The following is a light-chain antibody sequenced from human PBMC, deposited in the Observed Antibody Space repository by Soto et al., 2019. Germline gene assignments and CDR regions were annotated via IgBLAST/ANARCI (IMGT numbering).Light chain of an antibody. CDR2: DAS. V-gene: IGKV3-15*01. Sequence: EIVMTHSPATLSVSPGERATLSCRSSQSVSRNLAWYQKKRGQDPRLLIFDASTRSTGIPARFSGSGSGTDFTLTISSLQSEDSAIYYCKQYNNXPRTCGQGTKV. CDR1: QSVSRN. CDR3: KQYNNXPRT. J-gene: IGKJ1*01.